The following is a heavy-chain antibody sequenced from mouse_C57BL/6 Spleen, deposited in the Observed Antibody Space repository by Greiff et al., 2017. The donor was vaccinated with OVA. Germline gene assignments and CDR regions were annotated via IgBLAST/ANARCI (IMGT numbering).Heavy chain of an antibody. CDR3: ARKLSYDYSFAY. V-gene: IGHV5-4*03. Sequence: DVKLVESGGGLVKPGGSLKLSCAASGFTFSSYAMSWVRQTPEKRLEWVATISDGGSYTYYPDNVKGRFTISRDNAKNNLYLQMSHLKSEDTAMYYCARKLSYDYSFAYWGQGTLVTVSA. D-gene: IGHD2-4*01. CDR2: ISDGGSYT. J-gene: IGHJ3*01. CDR1: GFTFSSYA.